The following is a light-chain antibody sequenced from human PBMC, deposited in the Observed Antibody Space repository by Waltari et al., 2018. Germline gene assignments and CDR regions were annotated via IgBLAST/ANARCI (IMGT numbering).Light chain of an antibody. CDR2: KVS. J-gene: IGKJ1*01. V-gene: IGKV2-30*02. CDR3: MQTTHSPRT. Sequence: DVVMTQSPLSLSVSLGQPASISCRSSQRLVHSDGNTSLNWFQQRPGQSPRRLIYKVSRRESGVPDRFSGSGSGTDFTLKISRVEAEDVGVYYCMQTTHSPRTFGQGTKVEI. CDR1: QRLVHSDGNTS.